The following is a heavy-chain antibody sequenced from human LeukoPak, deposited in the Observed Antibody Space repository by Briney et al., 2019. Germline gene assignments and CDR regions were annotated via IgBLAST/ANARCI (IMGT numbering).Heavy chain of an antibody. J-gene: IGHJ5*02. D-gene: IGHD3-22*01. CDR3: ARPSNHYDTSGYRGFDP. CDR2: ILYSGST. CDR1: GGSISYSNYY. V-gene: IGHV4-39*01. Sequence: NPSETLSLTCTVSGGSISYSNYYWGWLRQPPGKGLEWIGSILYSGSTYYNPSLKSRVTISVDTSKKQYSLKMSSVTAADTAVYYCARPSNHYDTSGYRGFDPWGQGTLVTISS.